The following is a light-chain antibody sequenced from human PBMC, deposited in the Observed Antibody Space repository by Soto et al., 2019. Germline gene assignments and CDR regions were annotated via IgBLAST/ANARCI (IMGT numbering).Light chain of an antibody. CDR2: LGS. CDR1: QTLLHTDGYNY. V-gene: IGKV2-28*01. CDR3: MQSLQSPPT. J-gene: IGKJ1*01. Sequence: DVVMTQSPLTLPVTPGEPASISCGSSQTLLHTDGYNYLDWYVQKPGQSPQLLIYLGSNRASGVPDRFSGCGSGTDFTLKITGVETEDVGVYYCMQSLQSPPTFGQGTKVDLK.